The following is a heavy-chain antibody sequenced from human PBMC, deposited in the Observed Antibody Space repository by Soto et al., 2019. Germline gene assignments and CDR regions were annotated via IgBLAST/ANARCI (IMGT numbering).Heavy chain of an antibody. CDR2: INWNGDST. D-gene: IGHD3-9*01. V-gene: IGHV3-20*04. CDR1: GFSFDEYG. CDR3: ARDYILSRSWYGGSNRFDP. J-gene: IGHJ5*02. Sequence: GGSLRLSCAASGFSFDEYGINWVRQVPGKGQKWVSGINWNGDSTSYAHSVTGLFTISRDNAKTALYLQMNSLRVEDTALYYCARDYILSRSWYGGSNRFDPWGQGTLVTVSS.